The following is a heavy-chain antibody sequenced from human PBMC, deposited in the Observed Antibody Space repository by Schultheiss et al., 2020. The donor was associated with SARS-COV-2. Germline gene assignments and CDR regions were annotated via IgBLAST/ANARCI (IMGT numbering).Heavy chain of an antibody. CDR3: TTETYSYGFPYYYYYYMDV. CDR1: GFNLRNYW. CDR2: IKSKTDGGTT. Sequence: GESLKISCAASGFNLRNYWMDWVRQAPGKGLEWVGRIKSKTDGGTTDYAAPVKGRFTISRDDSKNTLYLQMNSLKTEDTAVYYCTTETYSYGFPYYYYYYMDVWGKGTTVTVSS. J-gene: IGHJ6*03. V-gene: IGHV3-15*07. D-gene: IGHD5-18*01.